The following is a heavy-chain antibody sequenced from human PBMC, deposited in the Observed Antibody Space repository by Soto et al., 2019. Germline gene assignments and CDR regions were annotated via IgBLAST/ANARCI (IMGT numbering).Heavy chain of an antibody. CDR1: GYTFTSYY. V-gene: IGHV1-46*01. Sequence: QVQLVQSGAEVKKPGASVKVSCKASGYTFTSYYMHWVREAPGQGLEWMGIINPSGGSTSYAQKFQGRVTMIRDTSTITVYMELSSLRSEDTAVYYCARELHCSGGSCYSETDYWGQGTLVTVSS. J-gene: IGHJ4*02. CDR3: ARELHCSGGSCYSETDY. D-gene: IGHD2-15*01. CDR2: INPSGGST.